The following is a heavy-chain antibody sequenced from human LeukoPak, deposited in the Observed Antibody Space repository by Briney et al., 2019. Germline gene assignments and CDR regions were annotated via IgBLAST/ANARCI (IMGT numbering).Heavy chain of an antibody. J-gene: IGHJ4*02. CDR2: INDDNSDI. Sequence: GGSLRLSCAASGFTFSLYAMNWVRQAPGKGLEWVSYINDDNSDIHYPDSGKGRFTISKDNARNTLYLQLSSLRAEDTAAYYCARDTFQPGLIDSWGQGTLVTVSS. CDR3: ARDTFQPGLIDS. CDR1: GFTFSLYA. D-gene: IGHD2-2*01. V-gene: IGHV3-21*05.